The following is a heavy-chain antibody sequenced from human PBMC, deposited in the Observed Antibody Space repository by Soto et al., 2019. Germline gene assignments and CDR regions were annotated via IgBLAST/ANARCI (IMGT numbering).Heavy chain of an antibody. CDR1: GGSISSSSYY. CDR3: ARNRITMVRGVIRYFDY. Sequence: SETLSLTCTFSGGSISSSSYYWGWIRQPPGKGLEWIGSIYYSGSTYYNPSLKSRVTISVDTSKNQFSLKLSSVTAADTAVYYCARNRITMVRGVIRYFDYWGQGTLVTVSS. CDR2: IYYSGST. J-gene: IGHJ4*02. V-gene: IGHV4-39*01. D-gene: IGHD3-10*01.